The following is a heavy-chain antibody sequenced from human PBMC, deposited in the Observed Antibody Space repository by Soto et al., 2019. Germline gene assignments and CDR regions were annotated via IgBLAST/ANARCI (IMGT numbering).Heavy chain of an antibody. J-gene: IGHJ6*02. CDR2: TYYRSKWYN. CDR3: ARMAICNARYCSSTSCCHYYYYGMDV. D-gene: IGHD2-2*01. Sequence: SQTLSLTCVISGDSVSSNSAAWNWIRQSPSRGLEWLGRTYYRSKWYNDYAVSVKSRITINPDTSKNQFSLQLNSVTPEDTAVYYCARMAICNARYCSSTSCCHYYYYGMDVWGQGTTVTVSS. CDR1: GDSVSSNSAA. V-gene: IGHV6-1*01.